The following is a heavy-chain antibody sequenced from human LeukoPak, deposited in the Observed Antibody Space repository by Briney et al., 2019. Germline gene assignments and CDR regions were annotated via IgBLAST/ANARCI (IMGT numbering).Heavy chain of an antibody. CDR1: GGSISSYY. CDR2: IYYSGST. D-gene: IGHD5-24*01. CDR3: ARVRDGYKPYFDY. Sequence: PSETLSLTCTVSGGSISSYYWSWIRQPPGKGLEWIGYIYYSGSTNYNPSLKSRVTISVDTSKNQFSLKLSSVTAADTAVYYCARVRDGYKPYFDYWGQGTLVTVSS. J-gene: IGHJ4*02. V-gene: IGHV4-59*01.